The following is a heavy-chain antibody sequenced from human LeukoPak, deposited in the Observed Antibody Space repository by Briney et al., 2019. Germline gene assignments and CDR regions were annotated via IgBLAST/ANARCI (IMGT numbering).Heavy chain of an antibody. CDR1: GFTFSSYS. J-gene: IGHJ6*03. CDR3: ARVGTSYYYNYMDV. Sequence: PGGSLRLSCAASGFTFSSYSMNWVRQAPGKGLEWVANIKQDGSEKYYVDSVKGRFTISRDNAKNSLYLQMNGLRAEDTAVYYCARVGTSYYYNYMDVWGKGTTVTVSS. CDR2: IKQDGSEK. V-gene: IGHV3-7*01.